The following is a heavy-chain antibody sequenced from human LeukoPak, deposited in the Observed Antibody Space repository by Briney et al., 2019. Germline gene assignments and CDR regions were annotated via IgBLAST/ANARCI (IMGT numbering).Heavy chain of an antibody. CDR1: GFTFSTYS. CDR3: ARGNSVAGTDISY. V-gene: IGHV3-21*01. J-gene: IGHJ4*02. CDR2: ISSSSGYI. D-gene: IGHD6-19*01. Sequence: GGSLRLSCAASGFTFSTYSMNWARQAPGKGLEWVSSISSSSGYIYYADSVKGRFTISRDNAKNSLYLQMNSLRAEDTAVYYCARGNSVAGTDISYWGQGTLVTVSS.